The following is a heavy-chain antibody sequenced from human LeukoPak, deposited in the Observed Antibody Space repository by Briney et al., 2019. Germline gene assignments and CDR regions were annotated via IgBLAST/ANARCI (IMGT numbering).Heavy chain of an antibody. CDR3: AKVVVPAAIHDYYYYYMDV. CDR1: GFTFSSKA. V-gene: IGHV3-30*02. J-gene: IGHJ6*03. CDR2: IRYDGSNK. D-gene: IGHD2-2*02. Sequence: GGSLRLSCAASGFTFSSKAMSWARQAPGKGLEWVAFIRYDGSNKYYADSVKGRFTISRDNSKNTLYLQMNSLRAEDTAVYYCAKVVVPAAIHDYYYYYMDVWGKGTTVTVSS.